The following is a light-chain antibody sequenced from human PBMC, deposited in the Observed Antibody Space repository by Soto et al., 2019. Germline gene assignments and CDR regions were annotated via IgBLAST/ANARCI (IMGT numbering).Light chain of an antibody. CDR2: GAS. CDR1: QRVRSDY. Sequence: EVVLTQSPGTLSLSPGERATLSCRASQRVRSDYLAWYQQKPGQAPRLLIFGASVRATGIPDRFSGRGSGTDFTLTISRLEPEDVAVYYCQQYDLSLTFGPGTKVEIK. CDR3: QQYDLSLT. J-gene: IGKJ3*01. V-gene: IGKV3-20*01.